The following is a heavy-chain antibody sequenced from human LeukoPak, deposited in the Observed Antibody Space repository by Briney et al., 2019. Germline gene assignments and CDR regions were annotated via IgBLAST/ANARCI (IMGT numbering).Heavy chain of an antibody. CDR1: GFTFGDYN. J-gene: IGHJ4*02. CDR3: ARDSREYYYDSSGFTG. Sequence: PGGSLRLSCAASGFTFGDYNMTWIRQAPGKGLEWISYISTTGSTIYYADSVKGRFTISRDNAQNSLYLQMNSLRAEDTAVYYCARDSREYYYDSSGFTGWGQGTLVTVSS. CDR2: ISTTGSTI. D-gene: IGHD3-22*01. V-gene: IGHV3-11*04.